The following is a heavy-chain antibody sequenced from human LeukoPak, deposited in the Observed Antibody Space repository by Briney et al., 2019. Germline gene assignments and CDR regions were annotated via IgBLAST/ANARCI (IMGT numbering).Heavy chain of an antibody. J-gene: IGHJ4*02. V-gene: IGHV3-15*01. CDR1: GLTFSNAW. D-gene: IGHD1-26*01. CDR3: TTDPYSGSHFDY. CDR2: IKTESYGVTT. Sequence: GGSLRLSCAASGLTFSNAWMTWVRQAPGKGLEWVGRIKTESYGVTTDYAAPVKGRFTISRDDSKNTLYLQMNSLKTEDAAVYYCTTDPYSGSHFDYWGQGTLVTVSS.